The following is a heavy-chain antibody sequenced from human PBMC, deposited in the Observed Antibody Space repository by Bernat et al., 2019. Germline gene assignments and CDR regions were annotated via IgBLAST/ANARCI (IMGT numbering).Heavy chain of an antibody. V-gene: IGHV1-2*04. CDR3: ARGLGAPYYYDSSGYYYPFGY. D-gene: IGHD3-22*01. CDR2: INPNSGGT. CDR1: GYTFTGYY. J-gene: IGHJ4*02. Sequence: QVQLVQSGAEVKKPGASVKVSCKASGYTFTGYYMHWVRQAPGQGLEWMGWINPNSGGTNYAKKFQGWVTMTRDTSISTADMELSRLRSDDTAVYYCARGLGAPYYYDSSGYYYPFGYWGQGTLVTVSS.